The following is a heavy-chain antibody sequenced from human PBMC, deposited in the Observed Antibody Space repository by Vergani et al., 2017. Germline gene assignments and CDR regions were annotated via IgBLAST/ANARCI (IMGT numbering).Heavy chain of an antibody. CDR3: ARQKPYGSAHVDF. D-gene: IGHD3-10*01. V-gene: IGHV4-38-2*01. CDR1: GYSVGSGSY. J-gene: IGHJ4*02. Sequence: QVDLQESGPGLVKSSETLSLNCAVSGYSVGSGSYWGWIRQPPGRGLEWIGCVHRNGNTYYTSSLRSRATISRETSENQFSLRLTSVTAADTAVNYCARQKPYGSAHVDFWGGGVLVTVSA. CDR2: VHRNGNT.